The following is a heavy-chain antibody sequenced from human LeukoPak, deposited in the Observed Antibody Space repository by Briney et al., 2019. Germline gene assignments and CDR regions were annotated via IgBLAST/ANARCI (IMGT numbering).Heavy chain of an antibody. CDR3: ARDNGEYNWFDP. CDR2: IIPIFGTA. Sequence: GASVKVSCKASGGTFSSYAISWVRQAPGQGLEWMGGIIPIFGTANYAQKFQGRVTITADKSTSTAYMELSSLRSEDTAVYYCARDNGEYNWFDPWGQGTLVTVSS. D-gene: IGHD3-10*01. V-gene: IGHV1-69*06. CDR1: GGTFSSYA. J-gene: IGHJ5*02.